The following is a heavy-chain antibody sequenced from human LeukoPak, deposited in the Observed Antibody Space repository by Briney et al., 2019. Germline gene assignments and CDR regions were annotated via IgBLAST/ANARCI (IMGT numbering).Heavy chain of an antibody. CDR2: ISYDGSNK. Sequence: GGSLRLSCAASGFTFSSYGMHWVRQAPGKGLEWVAVISYDGSNKYYADSVKGRFTISRDNSKNTLYLQMNSLRAEDTAVYYCAKDVAYCSGGSRYRYYYYYGMDVWGQGTTVTVSS. J-gene: IGHJ6*02. V-gene: IGHV3-30*18. CDR1: GFTFSSYG. CDR3: AKDVAYCSGGSRYRYYYYYGMDV. D-gene: IGHD2-15*01.